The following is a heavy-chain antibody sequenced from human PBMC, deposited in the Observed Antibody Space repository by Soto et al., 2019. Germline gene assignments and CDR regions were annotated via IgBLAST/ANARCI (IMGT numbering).Heavy chain of an antibody. CDR2: INPSGGST. D-gene: IGHD3-10*01. CDR3: ARGPGYYGSGATGYFDY. CDR1: GYTFTSYY. Sequence: ASVKVSCKASGYTFTSYYMHWVRQAPGQGLEWMGIINPSGGSTSYAQKFQGRVTMTRDTSTSTVYMELSSLRSEDTAVYYCARGPGYYGSGATGYFDYWGQGTLVTGS. J-gene: IGHJ4*02. V-gene: IGHV1-46*01.